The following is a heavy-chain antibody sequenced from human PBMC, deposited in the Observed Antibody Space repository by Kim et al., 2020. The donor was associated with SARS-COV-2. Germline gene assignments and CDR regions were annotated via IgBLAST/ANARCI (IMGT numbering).Heavy chain of an antibody. D-gene: IGHD3-10*01. Sequence: SETLSLTCTVSGVSLSSGGYYWSWIRQFPGKGLECIGYIYYSGRAYYNPSLKSRVSMSVDRSTNQFSLNVNSVTAADTAVYYCARAGGRREPGTYPPDHWGQGTLVTVSS. V-gene: IGHV4-31*03. CDR2: IYYSGRA. CDR1: GVSLSSGGYY. CDR3: ARAGGRREPGTYPPDH. J-gene: IGHJ5*02.